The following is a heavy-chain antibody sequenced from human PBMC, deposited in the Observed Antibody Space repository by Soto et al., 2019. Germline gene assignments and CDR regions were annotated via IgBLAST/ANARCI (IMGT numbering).Heavy chain of an antibody. CDR2: ITSSSSYI. CDR1: GFTFSSYS. D-gene: IGHD3-10*01. Sequence: EVQLVESGGGLVKPGGSLRLSCAASGFTFSSYSINWVRQAPGKGLEWVSSITSSSSYIYYSDSVKGRITISRDNAKNSLYLQMTRLRAVETAVYYCASLSGETYYYYGMDVWGQGTTVTVSS. CDR3: ASLSGETYYYYGMDV. J-gene: IGHJ6*02. V-gene: IGHV3-21*01.